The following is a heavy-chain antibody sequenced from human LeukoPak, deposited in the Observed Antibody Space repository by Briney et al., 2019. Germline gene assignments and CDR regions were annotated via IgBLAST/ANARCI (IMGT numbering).Heavy chain of an antibody. D-gene: IGHD6-19*01. Sequence: PGGSLRLSCAASGFTFSSCEMSWVRQAPGKGLEWVSYISGGGSTIYYADSVKGRFTISRDNAKNSLYLQMNSLRAEDTAVYYCARGIAVAGTFDSWGQGTLVIVSS. CDR2: ISGGGSTI. J-gene: IGHJ4*02. CDR3: ARGIAVAGTFDS. V-gene: IGHV3-48*03. CDR1: GFTFSSCE.